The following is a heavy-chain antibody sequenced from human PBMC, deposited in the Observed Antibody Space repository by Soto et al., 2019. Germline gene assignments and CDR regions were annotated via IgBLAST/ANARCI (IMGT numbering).Heavy chain of an antibody. CDR1: GGSFSGYY. Sequence: SETLSLTCAVYGGSFSGYYWTWIRQPPGKGLEWIGKINHSGSTNYNPSLKSRVTMSVDTSKNQFSLKLSSVTAADTAVYYCASTYYCDSSGYYFNSPWGQGTLVTVSS. D-gene: IGHD3-22*01. CDR3: ASTYYCDSSGYYFNSP. V-gene: IGHV4-34*01. J-gene: IGHJ5*02. CDR2: INHSGST.